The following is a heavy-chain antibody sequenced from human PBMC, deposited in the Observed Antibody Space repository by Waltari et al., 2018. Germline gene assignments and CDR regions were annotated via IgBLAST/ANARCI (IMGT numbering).Heavy chain of an antibody. CDR1: GFTFGSYG. CDR2: LCSEGSKK. V-gene: IGHV3-33*06. J-gene: IGHJ4*02. Sequence: QVHLVESGGGVVQPGKSLRLSCAASGFTFGSYGMTWVRQAPGKGRGWVAVLCSEGSKKDYAESVKGRFTISRDNSRRSVSLEMNSLRGEDTAVYYCAKAGRRYFDFSEILEWGLGTQVTVSS. D-gene: IGHD3-9*01. CDR3: AKAGRRYFDFSEILE.